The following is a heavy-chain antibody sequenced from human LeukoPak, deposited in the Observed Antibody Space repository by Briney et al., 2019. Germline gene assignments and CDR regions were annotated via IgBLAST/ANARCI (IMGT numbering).Heavy chain of an antibody. D-gene: IGHD6-13*01. J-gene: IGHJ4*02. V-gene: IGHV1-3*01. CDR2: INAGNGHT. CDR1: GYTFINYA. Sequence: GASVKVSCKASGYTFINYAIHWARQAPGQRLEWMGWINAGNGHTKYSQKFQGRVTITRDTSASTAYMELSSLRSDDTAVYYCARGLYSAAGRDYWGQGTLVTVSS. CDR3: ARGLYSAAGRDY.